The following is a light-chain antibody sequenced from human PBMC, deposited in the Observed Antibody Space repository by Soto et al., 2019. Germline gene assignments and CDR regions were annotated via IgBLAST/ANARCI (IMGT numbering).Light chain of an antibody. CDR2: GAS. V-gene: IGKV3-20*01. CDR3: QQYGSSSLT. Sequence: EIALTQSPGTLSLSPGDIATLSCRASQSVISSYLAWYQQKPGQAPRLVIYGASSRATGIPDRFSGSGSGTDCSLTISRLEPEDVAVYYCQQYGSSSLTLGPGTKVDIK. CDR1: QSVISSY. J-gene: IGKJ3*01.